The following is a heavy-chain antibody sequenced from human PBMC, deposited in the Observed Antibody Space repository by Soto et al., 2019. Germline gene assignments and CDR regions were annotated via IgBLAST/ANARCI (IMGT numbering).Heavy chain of an antibody. CDR3: VVPYFFDY. Sequence: PGGSLRLSCAASGFTFSSHWMRWVRQAPGKGLVWVSRINSDGSGTSYADSVKGRFTISRDNAKNTLYLQMNSLRAEDTALYYCVVPYFFDYWGQGTLVTVSS. CDR1: GFTFSSHW. CDR2: INSDGSGT. D-gene: IGHD3-10*01. J-gene: IGHJ4*02. V-gene: IGHV3-74*01.